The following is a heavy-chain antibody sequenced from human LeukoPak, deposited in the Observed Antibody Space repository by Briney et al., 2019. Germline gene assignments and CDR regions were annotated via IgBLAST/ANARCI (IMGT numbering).Heavy chain of an antibody. D-gene: IGHD2-2*03. CDR1: GYSFTSYW. V-gene: IGHV5-51*01. CDR3: ARQRGYRMTKDGFDV. CDR2: IYPGDSDT. Sequence: GESLKISCKGSGYSFTSYWIGWVRPMPGKGLEWMGIIYPGDSDTRYSPSFQGQVTISADKSFSTAYLQWNSLRASDTAMYYCARQRGYRMTKDGFDVWGQGTMITVSS. J-gene: IGHJ3*01.